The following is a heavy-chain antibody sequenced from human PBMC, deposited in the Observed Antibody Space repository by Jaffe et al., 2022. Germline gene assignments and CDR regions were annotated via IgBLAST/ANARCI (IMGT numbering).Heavy chain of an antibody. Sequence: QVQLQESGPGLVKPSETLSLTCAVSGYSISSGYYWGWIRQPPGKGLEWIGSIYHSGSTYYNPSLKSRVTISVDTSKNQFSLKLSSVTAADTAVYYCARRPPSEVITRGYYFDYWGQGTLVTVSS. J-gene: IGHJ4*02. CDR2: IYHSGST. D-gene: IGHD2-21*01. CDR1: GYSISSGYY. V-gene: IGHV4-38-2*01. CDR3: ARRPPSEVITRGYYFDY.